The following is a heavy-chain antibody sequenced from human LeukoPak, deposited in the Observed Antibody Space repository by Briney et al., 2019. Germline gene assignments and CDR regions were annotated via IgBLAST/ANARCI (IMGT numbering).Heavy chain of an antibody. V-gene: IGHV3-21*01. CDR1: GFTFSSYS. CDR3: ARERYGVNSGYFQH. CDR2: ISSSSSYI. Sequence: PGGSLRLSCAASGFTFSSYSMNWVRQAPGKGLEWVSSISSSSSYIYYAGSVKGRFTISRDNAKNSLYLQMNSLRAEDTAVYYCARERYGVNSGYFQHWGQGTLVTVSS. J-gene: IGHJ1*01. D-gene: IGHD4-23*01.